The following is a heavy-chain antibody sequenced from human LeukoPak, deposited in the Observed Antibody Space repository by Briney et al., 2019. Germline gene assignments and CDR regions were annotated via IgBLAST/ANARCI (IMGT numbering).Heavy chain of an antibody. Sequence: ASVKVSCKVYGYRFTDNAINWVRQAPGQGLEWMGWINTITGKPAYAQGFTGRYVFSSDTSVSTAYLEINSLKAEDAAVYYCARDPPRAAAGTDYWGQGTLVTVSS. J-gene: IGHJ4*02. V-gene: IGHV7-4-1*02. D-gene: IGHD6-13*01. CDR3: ARDPPRAAAGTDY. CDR2: INTITGKP. CDR1: GYRFTDNA.